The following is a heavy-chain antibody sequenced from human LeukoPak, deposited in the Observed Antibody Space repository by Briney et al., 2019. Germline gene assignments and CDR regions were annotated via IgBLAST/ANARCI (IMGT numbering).Heavy chain of an antibody. V-gene: IGHV4-31*03. J-gene: IGHJ4*02. CDR1: GGSISSGVYY. CDR3: ARSTLRGSDY. Sequence: SETLSLTCTVSGGSISSGVYYWSWIRQHPVKRLEWIGYIYYSGSTYYNPSLKIRVTISVDTSKNQFSLKLSSVTAADTAVYYCARSTLRGSDYWGQGTLVTVSS. CDR2: IYYSGST. D-gene: IGHD3-16*01.